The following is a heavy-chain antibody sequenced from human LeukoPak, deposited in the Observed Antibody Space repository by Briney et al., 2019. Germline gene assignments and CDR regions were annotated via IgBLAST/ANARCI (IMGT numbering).Heavy chain of an antibody. J-gene: IGHJ4*02. CDR3: ARGYYYDSSGYYWSFDY. CDR2: IYYSGST. Sequence: SETLSLTCTVSGGSISSSSYYWGWIRQPPGKGLEWIGSIYYSGSTYYNPSLKSRVTMSVDTSKNQFSLKLISVTAADTAVYSCARGYYYDSSGYYWSFDYWGQGTLVTVSS. CDR1: GGSISSSSYY. D-gene: IGHD3-22*01. V-gene: IGHV4-39*01.